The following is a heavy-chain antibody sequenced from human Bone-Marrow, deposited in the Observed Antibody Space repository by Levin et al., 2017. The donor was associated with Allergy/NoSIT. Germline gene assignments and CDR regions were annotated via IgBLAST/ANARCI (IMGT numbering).Heavy chain of an antibody. CDR2: ISSSSSYI. CDR1: GFTFSSYS. Sequence: GESLKISCAASGFTFSSYSMNWVRQAPGKGLEWVSSISSSSSYIYYADSVKGRFTISRDNAKNSLYLQMNSLRAEDTAVYYCARDGSEVLLWFGELRHRDYYYYMDVWGKGTTVTVSS. J-gene: IGHJ6*03. CDR3: ARDGSEVLLWFGELRHRDYYYYMDV. V-gene: IGHV3-21*01. D-gene: IGHD3-10*01.